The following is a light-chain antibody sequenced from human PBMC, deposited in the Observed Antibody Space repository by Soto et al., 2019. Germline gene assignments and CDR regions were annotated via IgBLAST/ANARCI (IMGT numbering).Light chain of an antibody. CDR1: QSVSSN. V-gene: IGKV3-20*01. CDR3: QQYGSSPGYT. Sequence: EVVMTQSPATLSVSPGERATLSCRASQSVSSNLAWYQQKPGQAPRLLIYGASGRATGIPDRFSGSGSGTDFTLTISRLEPEDFAVYYCQQYGSSPGYTFGQGTKLEIK. J-gene: IGKJ2*01. CDR2: GAS.